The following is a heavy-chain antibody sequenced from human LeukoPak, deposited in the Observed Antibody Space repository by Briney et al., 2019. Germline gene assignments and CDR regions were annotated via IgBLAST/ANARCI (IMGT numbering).Heavy chain of an antibody. CDR3: ARSDIVVVPAAIESDAFDI. J-gene: IGHJ3*02. CDR2: IDHSGSS. D-gene: IGHD2-2*02. CDR1: GGSFNGYY. V-gene: IGHV4-34*01. Sequence: SETLSLTCAVYGGSFNGYYWSWHRQPPGKGLEWIGEIDHSGSSNYNPSLKSRITISVDTSKNQFSLKLSSVTAADTAVYYCARSDIVVVPAAIESDAFDIWGQGTVVTVSS.